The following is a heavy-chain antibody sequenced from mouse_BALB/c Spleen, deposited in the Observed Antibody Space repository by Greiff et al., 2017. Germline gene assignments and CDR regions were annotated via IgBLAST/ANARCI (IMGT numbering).Heavy chain of an antibody. J-gene: IGHJ2*01. Sequence: DVKLQESGGGLVKPGGSLKLSCAASGFTFSSYAMSWVRQTPEKRLEWVASISSGGSTYYPDSVKGRFTISRDNARNILYLQMSSLRSEDTAMYYCARGRSTMVTFFDYWGQGTTLTVSS. CDR3: ARGRSTMVTFFDY. D-gene: IGHD2-2*01. V-gene: IGHV5-6-5*01. CDR2: ISSGGST. CDR1: GFTFSSYA.